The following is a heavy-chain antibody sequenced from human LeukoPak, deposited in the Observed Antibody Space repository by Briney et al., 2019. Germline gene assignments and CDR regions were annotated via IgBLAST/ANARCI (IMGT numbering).Heavy chain of an antibody. CDR3: TTGGHYFGS. Sequence: GGSLRLSCVASGVTISDAWMSWVRQATGKGLEWVGRIKSKSDGGTTDYAAPVTDRFIISRDDSKNTLFLQMNSLEADDTAVYYCTTGGHYFGSWGQGTLVIVSS. V-gene: IGHV3-15*01. J-gene: IGHJ4*02. CDR1: GVTISDAW. D-gene: IGHD3-10*01. CDR2: IKSKSDGGTT.